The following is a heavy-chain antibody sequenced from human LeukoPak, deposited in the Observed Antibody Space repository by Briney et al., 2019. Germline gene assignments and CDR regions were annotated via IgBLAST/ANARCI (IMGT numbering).Heavy chain of an antibody. Sequence: ASVKVSCKASGYTFASHGFSWVRQAPGQGLEWMGWINPNSGGTNYAQKFRGRVTMTRDTSISTAYMELSRLRSDDMAVYYCARLMAVAGNSQWGRYYYYYYYMDVWGKGTTVTVSS. CDR1: GYTFASHG. D-gene: IGHD6-19*01. CDR2: INPNSGGT. CDR3: ARLMAVAGNSQWGRYYYYYYYMDV. J-gene: IGHJ6*03. V-gene: IGHV1-2*02.